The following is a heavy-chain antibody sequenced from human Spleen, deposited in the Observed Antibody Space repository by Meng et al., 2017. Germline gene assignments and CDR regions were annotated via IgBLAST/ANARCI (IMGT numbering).Heavy chain of an antibody. V-gene: IGHV1-46*01. CDR3: ARGEVSFGRLIY. Sequence: ASVKVSCKASGGTFSSYAISWVRQAPGQGLEWIGIINCSGGSTRYAQKFQGRVTMTRDTAKSTVYMELSSLTSEDTAVYYCARGEVSFGRLIYWGQGTLVTVSS. CDR1: GGTFSSYA. CDR2: INCSGGST. D-gene: IGHD1-26*01. J-gene: IGHJ4*02.